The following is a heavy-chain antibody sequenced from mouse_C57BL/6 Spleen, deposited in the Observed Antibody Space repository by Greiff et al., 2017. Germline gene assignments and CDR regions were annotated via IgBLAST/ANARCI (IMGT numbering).Heavy chain of an antibody. CDR2: ISDGGSYT. V-gene: IGHV5-4*01. Sequence: DVMLVESGGGLVKPGGSLKLSCAASGFTFSSYAMSWVRQTPEKRLEWVATISDGGSYTYYPDNVKGRFTISRDNAKNNLYLQMSHLKSEDTAMYYCARDHYYGSSYPDYWGQGTTLTVSS. CDR1: GFTFSSYA. CDR3: ARDHYYGSSYPDY. D-gene: IGHD1-1*01. J-gene: IGHJ2*01.